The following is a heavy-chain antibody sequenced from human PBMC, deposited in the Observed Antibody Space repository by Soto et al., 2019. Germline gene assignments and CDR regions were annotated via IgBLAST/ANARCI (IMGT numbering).Heavy chain of an antibody. Sequence: PGGSLRLSCAASGLTFSSYWMHWVRQAPGKGLVWVSRINSDGSSTSYADSVKGRFTISRDNAKNTLYLQMNSLRAEDTAVYYCARDPGLLGDFWSGYYVSRYNWFDPWGQGTLVTVSS. J-gene: IGHJ5*02. D-gene: IGHD3-3*01. CDR1: GLTFSSYW. CDR3: ARDPGLLGDFWSGYYVSRYNWFDP. CDR2: INSDGSST. V-gene: IGHV3-74*01.